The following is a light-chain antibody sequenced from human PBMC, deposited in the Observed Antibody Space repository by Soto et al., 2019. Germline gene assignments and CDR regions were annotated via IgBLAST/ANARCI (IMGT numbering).Light chain of an antibody. Sequence: EIVLTQSPGTLSLSPGERATLSCRASRSVSSRYLAWYQQKADQAPRLLISGASSRATGIPDRCSCSGSGTDFTLSISRLEPEDFAVSYCQQYGYSPNTFGQGTKVEIK. CDR2: GAS. CDR3: QQYGYSPNT. V-gene: IGKV3-20*01. CDR1: RSVSSRY. J-gene: IGKJ2*01.